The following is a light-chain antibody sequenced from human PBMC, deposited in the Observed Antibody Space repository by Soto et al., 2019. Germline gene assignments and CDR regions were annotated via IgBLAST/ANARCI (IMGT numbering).Light chain of an antibody. V-gene: IGKV1-9*01. CDR2: QVS. J-gene: IGKJ5*01. Sequence: QFTQFPSSLSASVGDRVTISCRASQGVSSHLAWHQQKPGKAPKLLIYQVSTLQSGVPSRFRGSGSGTDFTLTISSLQPEDFETYYCQHLNSYPITFGQGTRLEIK. CDR3: QHLNSYPIT. CDR1: QGVSSH.